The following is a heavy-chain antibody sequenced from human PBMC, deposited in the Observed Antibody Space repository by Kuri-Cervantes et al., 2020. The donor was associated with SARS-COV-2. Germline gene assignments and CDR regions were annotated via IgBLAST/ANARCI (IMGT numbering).Heavy chain of an antibody. Sequence: ASVKVSCKASGYTFTNYYLNWVRQATGQGLEWMGWMNPNSGNTGYVQKFQGRVTMTRNTSVTTAYMELSSLRSEDTAVYYCASALYYYDSSGYSGGDAFDIWGQGTMVTVSS. J-gene: IGHJ3*02. CDR2: MNPNSGNT. CDR3: ASALYYYDSSGYSGGDAFDI. V-gene: IGHV1-8*01. D-gene: IGHD3-22*01. CDR1: GYTFTNYY.